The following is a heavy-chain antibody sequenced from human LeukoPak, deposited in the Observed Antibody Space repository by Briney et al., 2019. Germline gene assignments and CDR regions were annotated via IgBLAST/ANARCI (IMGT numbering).Heavy chain of an antibody. J-gene: IGHJ2*01. Sequence: PGGSLRLSCAASGFTFSSYEMNWVRQAPGKGLEWVSNISSSGSGIYYAESVRGRFTISRDNAKNSLYLQMNSLRAEDTAVYYCARDAGYRDGYDLWGSGTLVTVSS. D-gene: IGHD5-24*01. V-gene: IGHV3-48*03. CDR2: ISSSGSGI. CDR1: GFTFSSYE. CDR3: ARDAGYRDGYDL.